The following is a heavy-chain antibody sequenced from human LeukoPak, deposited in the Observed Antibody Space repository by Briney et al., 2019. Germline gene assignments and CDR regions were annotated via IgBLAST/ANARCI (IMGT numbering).Heavy chain of an antibody. D-gene: IGHD3-10*01. J-gene: IGHJ4*02. CDR2: IYYSGST. CDR1: GGSISSSSYY. V-gene: IGHV4-39*01. CDR3: ARIDPGLITMVRGVTAAHFDY. Sequence: PSETLSLTCTVFGGSISSSSYYWGWIRQPPGKGLEWIGSIYYSGSTYYNPSLKSRVTISVDTSKNQFSLKLSSVTAADTAVYYCARIDPGLITMVRGVTAAHFDYWGQGTLVTVSS.